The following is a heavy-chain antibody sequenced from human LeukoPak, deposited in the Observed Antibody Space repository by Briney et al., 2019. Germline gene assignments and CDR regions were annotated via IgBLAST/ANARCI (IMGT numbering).Heavy chain of an antibody. CDR2: IYTSESS. CDR1: GGSISSGSHY. Sequence: SHTLSLTCTVSGGSISSGSHYWSWIPKPGGKGLDWIVRIYTSESSNYNPSLKSRATISVDTSKNQFSLKLSSVTAADTAVYYRARARYYDSSGYYSNDAFDIWGQGTMVTVSS. CDR3: ARARYYDSSGYYSNDAFDI. J-gene: IGHJ3*02. D-gene: IGHD3-22*01. V-gene: IGHV4-61*02.